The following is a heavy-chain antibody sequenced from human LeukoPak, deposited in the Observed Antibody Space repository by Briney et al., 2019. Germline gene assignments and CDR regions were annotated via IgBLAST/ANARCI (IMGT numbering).Heavy chain of an antibody. Sequence: GGPLRLSCAASGFTFSDRYMDWVRQAPRKGLEWFARIRNKAKSYSTEYAVSVKGRFTIPRDDSKNSLYLQIHSLKTEDTAVYYCVRLGFSMVRGLINYYGMDVWGQGTTDSVSS. CDR1: GFTFSDRY. CDR2: IRNKAKSYST. D-gene: IGHD3-10*01. V-gene: IGHV3-72*01. CDR3: VRLGFSMVRGLINYYGMDV. J-gene: IGHJ6*02.